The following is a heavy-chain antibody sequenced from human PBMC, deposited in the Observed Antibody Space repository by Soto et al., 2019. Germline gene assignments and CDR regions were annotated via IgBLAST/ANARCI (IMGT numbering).Heavy chain of an antibody. CDR3: AMDIVVVVADSPQH. CDR1: GFTFSSYW. CDR2: ISGSGGST. Sequence: GGSLRLSCAASGFTFSSYWMSWVRQAPGKGLEWVSAISGSGGSTYYADSVKGRFTISRDNSKNTLYLQMNSLRAEDTAVYYCAMDIVVVVADSPQHWGQGTLVTVYS. V-gene: IGHV3-23*01. J-gene: IGHJ1*01. D-gene: IGHD2-15*01.